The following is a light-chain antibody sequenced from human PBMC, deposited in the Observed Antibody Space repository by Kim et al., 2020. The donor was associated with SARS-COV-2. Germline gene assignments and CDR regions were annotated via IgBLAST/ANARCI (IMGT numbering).Light chain of an antibody. CDR1: STDVGGYNY. Sequence: QSALTQPPSVSGSPGQSITISCTGTSTDVGGYNYVSWYQQHPGNAPKLMIYDDSQRPSGVSNRFSGSTSGNTASLTISGLQAEDDADYYCSSYTSSSTLWVFGGGTKLTVL. J-gene: IGLJ3*02. CDR2: DDS. CDR3: SSYTSSSTLWV. V-gene: IGLV2-14*01.